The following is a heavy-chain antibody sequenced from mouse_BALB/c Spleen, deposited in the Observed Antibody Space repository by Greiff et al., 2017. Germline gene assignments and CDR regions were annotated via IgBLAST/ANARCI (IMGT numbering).Heavy chain of an antibody. J-gene: IGHJ3*01. D-gene: IGHD2-1*01. CDR1: GYSITSDYA. CDR2: ISYSGST. CDR3: ARRGGNYGNYFFAY. Sequence: EVQLQESGPGLVKPSQSLSLTCTVTGYSITSDYAWNWIRQFPGNKLEWMGYISYSGSTSYNPSLKSRISITRDTSKNQFFLQLNSVTTEDTATYYCARRGGNYGNYFFAYWGQGTLVTVSA. V-gene: IGHV3-2*02.